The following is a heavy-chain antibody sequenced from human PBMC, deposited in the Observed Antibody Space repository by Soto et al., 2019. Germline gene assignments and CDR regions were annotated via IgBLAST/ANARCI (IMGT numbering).Heavy chain of an antibody. CDR1: GFTFSSYW. V-gene: IGHV3-74*01. CDR3: ARERREGCSGGSCYSWFDP. D-gene: IGHD2-15*01. Sequence: GGSLRLSCAASGFTFSSYWMHWVRQAPGKGLVWVSRINSDGSSTSYADSVKGRFTISRDNAKNTLYLQMNSLRAEDTAVYYCARERREGCSGGSCYSWFDPWGQGTLVTVSS. CDR2: INSDGSST. J-gene: IGHJ5*02.